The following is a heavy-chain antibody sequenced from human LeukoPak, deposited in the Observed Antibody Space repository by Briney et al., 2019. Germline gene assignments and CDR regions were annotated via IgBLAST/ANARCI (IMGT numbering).Heavy chain of an antibody. CDR1: GFTLSNYW. Sequence: GGSLRLSCIGSGFTLSNYWMSWVRQAPGKGLEWVSAISGSADNTYYADSVKGRFAISRDNSKNTLYLQLSTLRADDTAVYYCAKRTPYTGSSQSFDYWGQGTLVTVSS. D-gene: IGHD1-26*01. J-gene: IGHJ4*02. CDR2: ISGSADNT. V-gene: IGHV3-23*01. CDR3: AKRTPYTGSSQSFDY.